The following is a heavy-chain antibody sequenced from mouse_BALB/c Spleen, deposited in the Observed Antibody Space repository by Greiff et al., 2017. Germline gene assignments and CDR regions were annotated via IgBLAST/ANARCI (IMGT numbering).Heavy chain of an antibody. D-gene: IGHD2-1*01. V-gene: IGHV5-6-4*01. CDR2: ISSGGSYT. Sequence: EVKLVESGGGLVKPGGSLKLSCAASGFTFSSYTMSWVRQTPEKRLEWVATISSGGSYTYYPDSVKGRFTISRDNAKNTLYLQMSSLKSEDTAMYYCTRGDGNYEYFDVWGAGTTVTVSS. CDR3: TRGDGNYEYFDV. J-gene: IGHJ1*01. CDR1: GFTFSSYT.